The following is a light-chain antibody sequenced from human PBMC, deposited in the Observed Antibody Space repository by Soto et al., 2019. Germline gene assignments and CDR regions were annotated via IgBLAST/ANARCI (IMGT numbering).Light chain of an antibody. V-gene: IGKV3-15*01. CDR2: GAS. CDR3: QQYNNWPPIN. Sequence: DIVITQSPATLSVSPVERATLSCMASQSVNINLAWYQQKPGQTPRLLIYGASTRATGIPARFSGSGSGTEFTLTISSLQSEDFAVYYCQQYNNWPPINFGQGTRLEIK. J-gene: IGKJ5*01. CDR1: QSVNIN.